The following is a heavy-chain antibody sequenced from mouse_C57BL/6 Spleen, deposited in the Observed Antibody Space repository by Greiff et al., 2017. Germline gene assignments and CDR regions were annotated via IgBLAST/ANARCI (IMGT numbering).Heavy chain of an antibody. CDR2: ISSGGDYI. V-gene: IGHV5-9-1*02. CDR1: GFPFSSYA. J-gene: IGHJ4*01. CDR3: TREELEGYYAMDY. Sequence: EVKLMESGEGLVKPGGSLKLSCAASGFPFSSYAMSWVRQTPEKRLEWVAYISSGGDYIYYADTVKGRFTISRDNARNTLYLQMSSLKSEDTAMYYCTREELEGYYAMDYWGQGTSVTVSS. D-gene: IGHD4-1*01.